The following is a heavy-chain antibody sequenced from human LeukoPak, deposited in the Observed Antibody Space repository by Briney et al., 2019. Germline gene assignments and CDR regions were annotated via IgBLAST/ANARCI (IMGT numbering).Heavy chain of an antibody. CDR1: GFTFSSYA. Sequence: GRSLRLSCAASGFTFSSYAMHWVRQAPGKGLEWVAVISYDGSNKYYADSVKGRFTISRDNSENTLYLQMNSLRAEDTAVYYCAREGVTTVVTYYYYYMDVWGKGTTVTVSS. D-gene: IGHD4-23*01. J-gene: IGHJ6*03. CDR2: ISYDGSNK. CDR3: AREGVTTVVTYYYYYMDV. V-gene: IGHV3-30*01.